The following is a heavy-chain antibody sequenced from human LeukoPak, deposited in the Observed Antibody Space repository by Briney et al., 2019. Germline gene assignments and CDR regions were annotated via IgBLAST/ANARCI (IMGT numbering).Heavy chain of an antibody. D-gene: IGHD3-10*01. V-gene: IGHV4-59*01. CDR1: GGSISSCF. CDR2: IYYSGNT. J-gene: IGHJ5*02. Sequence: PSETLSLTCSVSGGSISSCFWSWIRQPPGKGLEWIGYIYYSGNTNYNPFLKSRVTISVDRSKNQFSLKLSSVTAADTAVYYCARGSGNDYSGSGPIDKWFDPWGQGTLVTVSS. CDR3: ARGSGNDYSGSGPIDKWFDP.